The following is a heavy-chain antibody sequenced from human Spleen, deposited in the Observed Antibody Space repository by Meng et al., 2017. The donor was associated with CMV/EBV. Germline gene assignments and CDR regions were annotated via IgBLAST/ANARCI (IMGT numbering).Heavy chain of an antibody. J-gene: IGHJ4*02. Sequence: GESLKISCAASGFTVSSNYMSWVRQAPGKGLEWVSVIYSGGSTYYADSVKGRFTMSRDNSKNTLYLQMNSLRAEDTAAYYCALDSSYYDSSRPRFDHWGQGTLVTVSS. CDR1: GFTVSSNY. CDR3: ALDSSYYDSSRPRFDH. D-gene: IGHD3-22*01. CDR2: IYSGGST. V-gene: IGHV3-53*01.